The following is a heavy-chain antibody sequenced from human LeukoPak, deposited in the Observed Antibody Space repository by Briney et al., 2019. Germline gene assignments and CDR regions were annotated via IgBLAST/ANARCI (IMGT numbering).Heavy chain of an antibody. V-gene: IGHV3-23*01. CDR2: ISGSGGST. Sequence: GGSLRLSCAASGFTFSSYAMSWVRQAPGKGLEWVSAISGSGGSTYYADSVKGRFTISRDNSKNTLYLQMNSLRAEDTAVYYCAKFEDIVVVPAAIAFDIWGQGKMVTVSS. D-gene: IGHD2-2*01. J-gene: IGHJ3*02. CDR3: AKFEDIVVVPAAIAFDI. CDR1: GFTFSSYA.